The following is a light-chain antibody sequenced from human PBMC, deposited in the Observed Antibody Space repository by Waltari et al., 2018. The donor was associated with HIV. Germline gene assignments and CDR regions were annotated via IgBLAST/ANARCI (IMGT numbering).Light chain of an antibody. CDR1: QRVLSSSDNKNY. J-gene: IGKJ1*01. V-gene: IGKV4-1*01. CDR2: WAS. CDR3: HQYYSAPWT. Sequence: DIVMTQSPDYLAVSLGETATINCKTSQRVLSSSDNKNYLAWSQQKPGQPPKLLIYWASTRESGVPDRFSGSGSGTDFTLTISSLQAEDVAVYYCHQYYSAPWTFGQGTKVEI.